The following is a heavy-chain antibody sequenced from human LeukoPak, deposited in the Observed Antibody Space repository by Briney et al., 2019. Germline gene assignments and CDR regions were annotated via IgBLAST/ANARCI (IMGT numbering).Heavy chain of an antibody. CDR2: ISGSGGST. CDR1: GFTFDDHD. CDR3: AKGGYDYVWGSYRYTPFDY. V-gene: IGHV3-23*01. Sequence: PGRSLRLSYAASGFTFDDHDMHWVRQAPGKGLEWVSAISGSGGSTYYADSVKGRFTISRDNSKNTLYLQMSSLRAEDTAVYYCAKGGYDYVWGSYRYTPFDYWGQGTLVTVSS. J-gene: IGHJ4*02. D-gene: IGHD3-16*02.